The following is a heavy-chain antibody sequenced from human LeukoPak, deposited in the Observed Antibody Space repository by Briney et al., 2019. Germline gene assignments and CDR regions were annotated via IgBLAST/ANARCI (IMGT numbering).Heavy chain of an antibody. Sequence: MPSETLSLTCAVSGGSISSSNWWSWVRQPPGKGLEWIGEIYHSGSTNYNPSLKSRVTISVDIFKNQFSLKLTSVTAADTAVYYCARAGYHYDSSGYSPFDYWGQGTLVTVSS. V-gene: IGHV4-4*02. CDR3: ARAGYHYDSSGYSPFDY. J-gene: IGHJ4*02. D-gene: IGHD3-22*01. CDR1: GGSISSSNW. CDR2: IYHSGST.